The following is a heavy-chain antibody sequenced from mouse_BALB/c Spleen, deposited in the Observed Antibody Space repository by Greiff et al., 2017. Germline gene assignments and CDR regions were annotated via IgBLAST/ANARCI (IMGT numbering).Heavy chain of an antibody. Sequence: EVQLQESGGGLVQPGGSLKLSCAASGFTFSSYGMHWVRQAPEKGLEWVAFISSGSSNTYYADTVKGRITISRDNPKNTLFLQMTSLRSEDTAMYYCARGVNTGTSWLAYWGQGTPVTVSA. D-gene: IGHD4-1*01. CDR1: GFTFSSYG. CDR2: ISSGSSNT. CDR3: ARGVNTGTSWLAY. V-gene: IGHV5-17*02. J-gene: IGHJ3*01.